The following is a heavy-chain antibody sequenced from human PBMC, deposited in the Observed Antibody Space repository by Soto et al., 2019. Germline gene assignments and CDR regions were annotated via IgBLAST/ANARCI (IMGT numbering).Heavy chain of an antibody. CDR2: ISSSSSTI. J-gene: IGHJ4*02. CDR1: GFTFSSYS. Sequence: EVQLVESGGGLVQPGGSLRLSCAASGFTFSSYSMNWVRQAPGKGLEWVSYISSSSSTIYYADSVKGRFTISRDNAKNSLYLQMNSLRDEDTAVYYCARLERMGTYGSGMKNWGQGTLVTVSS. V-gene: IGHV3-48*02. D-gene: IGHD3-10*01. CDR3: ARLERMGTYGSGMKN.